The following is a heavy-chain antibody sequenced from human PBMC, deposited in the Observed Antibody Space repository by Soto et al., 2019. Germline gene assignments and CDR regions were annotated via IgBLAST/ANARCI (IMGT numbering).Heavy chain of an antibody. CDR2: ISADNGNG. CDR1: GYRFSDNG. V-gene: IGHV1-18*04. J-gene: IGHJ4*02. D-gene: IGHD3-22*01. CDR3: ARDSSGSSAYSY. Sequence: ASGKFSCNASGYRFSDNGISWVRQAPGQGLEWMGWISADNGNGNYAQKFQGRVTMTTDTSTSTAYMEMRSLRSDDTAVYYCARDSSGSSAYSYWGQGTLVTVSS.